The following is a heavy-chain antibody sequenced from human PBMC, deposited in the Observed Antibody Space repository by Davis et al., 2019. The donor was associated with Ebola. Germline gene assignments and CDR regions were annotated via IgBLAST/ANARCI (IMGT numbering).Heavy chain of an antibody. CDR3: ARVPVRFLEWFGDYYYMDV. Sequence: SETLSLTCTVSGGSISTYYWSWIRQPAGKGLEWIGRIYTSGSTNYNPSLKSRVTMSVDTSKNQFSLKLSSVTAADTAVYYCARVPVRFLEWFGDYYYMDVWGKGTTVTVSS. CDR1: GGSISTYY. CDR2: IYTSGST. D-gene: IGHD3-3*01. V-gene: IGHV4-4*07. J-gene: IGHJ6*03.